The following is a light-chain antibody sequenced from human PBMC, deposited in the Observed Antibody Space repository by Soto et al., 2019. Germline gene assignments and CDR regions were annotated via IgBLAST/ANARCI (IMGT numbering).Light chain of an antibody. Sequence: DSVMTQHPLSLPVTPGEPASISCRSSQSLLHSNGYNYLDWYLQKPGQSPQLLIYLGSNRASGVPDRFSGSGSGTDFTLKISRVEAEDVGVYYCMQPLQSWTFGQGTKVDIK. CDR1: QSLLHSNGYNY. V-gene: IGKV2-28*01. J-gene: IGKJ1*01. CDR2: LGS. CDR3: MQPLQSWT.